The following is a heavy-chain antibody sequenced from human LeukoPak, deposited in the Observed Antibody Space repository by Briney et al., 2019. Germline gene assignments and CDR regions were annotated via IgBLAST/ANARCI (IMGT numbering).Heavy chain of an antibody. Sequence: ASVKVSCKASGGTFSSYAISLVRQAPGQGLEWMGRIISIFGIANYAQKFQGRVTITAYKSTSTAYMELSSLRSEDTAVYYCASPGDYPPVERDRMDVWGQGTTVTVSS. CDR3: ASPGDYPPVERDRMDV. CDR2: IISIFGIA. D-gene: IGHD5-12*01. V-gene: IGHV1-69*04. J-gene: IGHJ6*02. CDR1: GGTFSSYA.